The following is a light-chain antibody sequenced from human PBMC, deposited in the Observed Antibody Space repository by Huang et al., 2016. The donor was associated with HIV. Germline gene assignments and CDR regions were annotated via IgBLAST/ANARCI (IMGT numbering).Light chain of an antibody. CDR1: QSVFSTSTTKDY. J-gene: IGKJ1*01. V-gene: IGKV4-1*01. Sequence: DIVMAQSPVSLAVSLGERATRTCRSRQSVFSTSTTKDYLAWFQQKPGQPPKLLLVGSSTREVGVPDRFSGSGSGTHFTLTIANLEADDAAIYYCQQYYASPQTFGQGTRV. CDR3: QQYYASPQT. CDR2: GSS.